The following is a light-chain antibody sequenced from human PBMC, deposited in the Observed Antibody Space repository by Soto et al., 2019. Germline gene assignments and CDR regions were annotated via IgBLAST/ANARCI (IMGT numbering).Light chain of an antibody. Sequence: QSALTHPPAASGSPGQAVSISCTGTKNDSGVYDFVSLYQHHPGKAPRLIIYEVVQRPSGVPDRFSGSTSGNTASLPVSGLQAADEDDYFCKSYAGSTTSVFGSGTTVTVL. CDR1: KNDSGVYDF. J-gene: IGLJ1*01. CDR3: KSYAGSTTSV. CDR2: EVV. V-gene: IGLV2-8*01.